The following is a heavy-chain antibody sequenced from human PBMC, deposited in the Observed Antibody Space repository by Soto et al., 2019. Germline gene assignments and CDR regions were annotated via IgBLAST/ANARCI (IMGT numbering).Heavy chain of an antibody. Sequence: QVQLVQSGAAVKKPGASVKVSCKASSYTFTAYYLHWVRQAPGHGLEWLGWIDPNSGDTKYAQNFEGWVTMTRDTSINTAYLDLSRLKNDDTAVYYCARTPYYDFWSGYSFDYWGQGTLVSVPS. J-gene: IGHJ4*02. D-gene: IGHD3-3*01. CDR2: IDPNSGDT. V-gene: IGHV1-2*04. CDR1: SYTFTAYY. CDR3: ARTPYYDFWSGYSFDY.